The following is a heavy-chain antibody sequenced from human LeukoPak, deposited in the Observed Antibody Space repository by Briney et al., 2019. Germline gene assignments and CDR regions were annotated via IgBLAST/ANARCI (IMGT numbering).Heavy chain of an antibody. D-gene: IGHD2-15*01. J-gene: IGHJ6*02. CDR2: ISGGGGTT. CDR1: GFTFSSCA. Sequence: PGGSLRLSCAASGFTFSSCAMSWVRQAPGKGLEWVSAISGGGGTTYYADSVKGRFTISKDKSLSTVYLQMYSLRAEDTAVYYCARVDIVGTRKPGMDVWGQGTTVTVSS. CDR3: ARVDIVGTRKPGMDV. V-gene: IGHV3-23*01.